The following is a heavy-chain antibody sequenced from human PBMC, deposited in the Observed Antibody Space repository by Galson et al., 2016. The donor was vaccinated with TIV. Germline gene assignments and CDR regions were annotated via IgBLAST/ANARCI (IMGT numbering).Heavy chain of an antibody. CDR3: ARDLMTSVTTPFDF. J-gene: IGHJ4*01. D-gene: IGHD4-17*01. V-gene: IGHV1-2*02. Sequence: SCKASGYPFAGQYLHWVRQAPGQGLEWMGWINPNGGDTNYAQKFQNRVTMTRDTSISTAYMELSSLRSDDTAVYYCARDLMTSVTTPFDFWGQGTLVTVSS. CDR2: INPNGGDT. CDR1: GYPFAGQY.